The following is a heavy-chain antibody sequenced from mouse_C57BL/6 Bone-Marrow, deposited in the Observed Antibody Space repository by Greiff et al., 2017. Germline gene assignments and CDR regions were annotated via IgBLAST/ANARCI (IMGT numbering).Heavy chain of an antibody. CDR2: IYPRSGNT. D-gene: IGHD2-5*01. Sequence: QVQLQQSGAELARPGASVKLSCTASGYTFTSYGISWVKQRTGQGLEWIGEIYPRSGNTYYNAKFKGKATLTADKSSSTAYMEIRSLTSEDSAVYFCASPLYYSNSPDYWGQGTTLTVSS. V-gene: IGHV1-81*01. J-gene: IGHJ2*01. CDR3: ASPLYYSNSPDY. CDR1: GYTFTSYG.